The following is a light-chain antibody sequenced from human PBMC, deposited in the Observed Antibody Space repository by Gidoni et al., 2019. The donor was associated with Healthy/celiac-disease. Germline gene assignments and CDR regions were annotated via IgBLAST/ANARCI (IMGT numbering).Light chain of an antibody. V-gene: IGLV1-40*01. J-gene: IGLJ3*02. CDR3: QSYDSSLSVNWV. CDR2: GNS. Sequence: QSVLTQPPSVSGAPGQRVTISCTGSSSNIGAGYAVPWYQQLPGTAPKLLIYGNSNRPSGVSDRFSGSKSGTSASLAITGLQAEDEADYYCQSYDSSLSVNWVFGGGTKLTVL. CDR1: SSNIGAGYA.